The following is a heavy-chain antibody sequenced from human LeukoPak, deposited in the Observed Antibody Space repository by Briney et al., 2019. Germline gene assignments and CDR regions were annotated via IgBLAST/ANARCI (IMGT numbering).Heavy chain of an antibody. CDR3: ASCGGSFLRNTNLFDP. V-gene: IGHV1-69*05. Sequence: SVKVSCKASGGTFSSYAISWVRQAPGQGLEWMGGIIPIFGTANYAQKFQGRVTITTDESTSTAYMELSSLRSEDTAVYYCASCGGSFLRNTNLFDPWGQGTLVTVSS. J-gene: IGHJ5*02. D-gene: IGHD2-15*01. CDR1: GGTFSSYA. CDR2: IIPIFGTA.